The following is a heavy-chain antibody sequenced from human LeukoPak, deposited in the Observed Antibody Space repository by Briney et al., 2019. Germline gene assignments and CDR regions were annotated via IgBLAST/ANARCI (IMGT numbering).Heavy chain of an antibody. CDR1: GYSFTSYW. J-gene: IGHJ5*02. CDR2: IYPGDSDT. Sequence: PGESLKISCKGSGYSFTSYWIGWVRQMPGKGLEWMGIIYPGDSDTRYSPSFQGQVTISADKSISTAYLQWSSLKASDTAMYYCARNKLSGIAAAPLDPWGQGTLVTVSS. V-gene: IGHV5-51*01. D-gene: IGHD6-13*01. CDR3: ARNKLSGIAAAPLDP.